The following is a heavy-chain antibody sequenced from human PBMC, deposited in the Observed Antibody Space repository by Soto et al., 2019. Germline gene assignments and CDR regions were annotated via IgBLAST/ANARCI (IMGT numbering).Heavy chain of an antibody. CDR3: ARGDGDYYDGNGYLGRH. J-gene: IGHJ4*02. Sequence: EVQLVECGGGIVQPGGSLRLSCAASGFTLSSYWMHWVRQAPGKGLVWVSRINSDGSRTSYADSAKGRFTISRDNAKNTVYLQMNSLRAEDTAVYYCARGDGDYYDGNGYLGRHWGQGTLVIVSS. V-gene: IGHV3-74*01. CDR1: GFTLSSYW. CDR2: INSDGSRT. D-gene: IGHD3-22*01.